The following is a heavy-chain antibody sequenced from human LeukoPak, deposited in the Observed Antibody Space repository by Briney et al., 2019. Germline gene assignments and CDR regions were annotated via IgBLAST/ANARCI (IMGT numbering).Heavy chain of an antibody. CDR1: GGSFSGYY. Sequence: SETLSLTCAVYGGSFSGYYWSWIRQPPGKGLEWIGEINHSGSTYYNPSLKSRVTISVDTSKNQFSLKLSSVTAADTAVYYCARGRPSSSGAPYYFDYWGQGTLVTVSS. CDR2: INHSGST. J-gene: IGHJ4*02. D-gene: IGHD4/OR15-4a*01. V-gene: IGHV4-34*01. CDR3: ARGRPSSSGAPYYFDY.